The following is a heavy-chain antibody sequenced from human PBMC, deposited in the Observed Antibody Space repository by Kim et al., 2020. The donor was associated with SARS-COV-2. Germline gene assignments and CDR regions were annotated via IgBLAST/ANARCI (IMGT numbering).Heavy chain of an antibody. J-gene: IGHJ4*02. V-gene: IGHV4-4*02. CDR1: GGSISSSNW. CDR2: IYHSGST. Sequence: SETLSLTCAVSGGSISSSNWWSWVRQPPGKGLEWIGEIYHSGSTNYNPSLKSRVTISVDKSKNQFSLKLSSVTAADTAVYYCARRGVAVAGTLPIDYWGQGTLVTVSS. CDR3: ARRGVAVAGTLPIDY. D-gene: IGHD6-19*01.